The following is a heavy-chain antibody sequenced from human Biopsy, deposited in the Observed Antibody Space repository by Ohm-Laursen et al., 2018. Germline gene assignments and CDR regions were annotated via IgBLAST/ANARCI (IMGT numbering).Heavy chain of an antibody. Sequence: GTLSLTWTASGGSVSDSFHFWSWIRQPPGKGLEWIGNVHYSGTTNYNPSLKSRVTISVDTSKNQFSLKVRSVTAADTAVYYCVRGVDYYDPYHYYALDVWGQGTTVTVSS. CDR2: VHYSGTT. CDR1: GGSVSDSFHF. V-gene: IGHV4-61*01. J-gene: IGHJ6*02. CDR3: VRGVDYYDPYHYYALDV. D-gene: IGHD3-22*01.